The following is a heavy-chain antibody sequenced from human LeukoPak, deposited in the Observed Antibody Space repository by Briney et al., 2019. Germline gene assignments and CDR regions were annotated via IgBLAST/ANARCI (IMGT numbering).Heavy chain of an antibody. J-gene: IGHJ4*02. CDR1: GFTFSSYA. Sequence: GGSLRLSCAASGFTFSSYAMHWVRQAPGKGLEWVAVISYDGSNKYYADSVKGRFTISRDNSKNTLYLQMNSLRAEDTAVYYCARVGKYGDSYFDYWGQGTLVTVSS. CDR2: ISYDGSNK. V-gene: IGHV3-30*04. D-gene: IGHD4-17*01. CDR3: ARVGKYGDSYFDY.